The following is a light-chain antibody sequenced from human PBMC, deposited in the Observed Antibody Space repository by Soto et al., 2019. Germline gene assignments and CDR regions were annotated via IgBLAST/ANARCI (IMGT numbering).Light chain of an antibody. CDR2: NDR. J-gene: IGLJ3*02. Sequence: SYELTQPSSVSVAPGQTARISCGGSDIGSRSVHWFQQQPGQAPVLVVYNDRDRPSGIPERFSAFNSGDTATLTISRVEDGDEADYYCQVWDSNSDHLVFGGGTKLTVL. V-gene: IGLV3-21*02. CDR3: QVWDSNSDHLV. CDR1: DIGSRS.